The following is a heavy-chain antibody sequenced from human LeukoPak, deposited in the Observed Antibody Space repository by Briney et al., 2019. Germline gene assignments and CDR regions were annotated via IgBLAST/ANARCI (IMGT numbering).Heavy chain of an antibody. Sequence: GSLRLSCAASGFTFSSYAMSWIRQPPGKGLEWIGYIYYSGSTNYNPSLKSRVTISVDTSKNQFSLTLSSVTAADTAVYYCARHADMTTPGAFDVWGQGTMVTVSS. CDR1: GFTFSSYA. CDR2: IYYSGST. CDR3: ARHADMTTPGAFDV. J-gene: IGHJ3*01. D-gene: IGHD4-17*01. V-gene: IGHV4-59*08.